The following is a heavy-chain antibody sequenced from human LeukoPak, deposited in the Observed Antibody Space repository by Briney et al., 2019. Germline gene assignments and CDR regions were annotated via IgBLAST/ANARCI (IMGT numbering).Heavy chain of an antibody. CDR3: ARKLSGTVTTEGDDY. V-gene: IGHV1-18*01. CDR1: GYTFTSYG. J-gene: IGHJ4*02. D-gene: IGHD4-17*01. CDR2: ISAYNGNT. Sequence: ASVTVSCTASGYTFTSYGISWVRQAPGQGLEWMGWISAYNGNTNYAQKLQGRVTMTTDTSTSTAYMELRSLRSDDTAVYYCARKLSGTVTTEGDDYWGQGTLVTVSS.